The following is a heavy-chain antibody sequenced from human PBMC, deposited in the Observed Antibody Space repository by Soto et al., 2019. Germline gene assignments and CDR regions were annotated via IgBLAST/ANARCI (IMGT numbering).Heavy chain of an antibody. J-gene: IGHJ4*02. CDR3: ARSIQIWSPFDF. CDR2: IYPGDSDT. CDR1: GYSFTSYW. Sequence: PGESLKISCKGSGYSFTSYWIAWVRQMPGKGLEWMGSIYPGDSDTKYSPSFQGQVTTSADKSISTAYLHWSGLKASDTAMYYCARSIQIWSPFDFWGQGTPVTVSS. V-gene: IGHV5-51*01. D-gene: IGHD5-18*01.